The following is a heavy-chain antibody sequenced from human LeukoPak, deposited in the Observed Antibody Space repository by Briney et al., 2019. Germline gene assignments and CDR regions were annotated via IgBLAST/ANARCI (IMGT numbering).Heavy chain of an antibody. CDR1: GSSLSSSGVA. J-gene: IGHJ4*02. D-gene: IGHD2-8*02. Sequence: SGPTLVKPTQTLTLTCTFSGSSLSSSGVAVGWIRQPPGKALEWLALIYWDDEEHCSPSLKNRLTITKDTSKNQVVLTMTNMDPVDTATYYCAHRRGGVFDYWGQGTLVTVSS. CDR3: AHRRGGVFDY. V-gene: IGHV2-5*02. CDR2: IYWDDEE.